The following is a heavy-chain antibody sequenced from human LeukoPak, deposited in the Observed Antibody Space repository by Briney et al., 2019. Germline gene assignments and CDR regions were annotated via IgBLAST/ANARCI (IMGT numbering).Heavy chain of an antibody. CDR1: GLTFSSYA. CDR2: IPYDGSNK. CDR3: ARSSKTYYYDSSGLGNDY. V-gene: IGHV3-30*04. D-gene: IGHD3-22*01. Sequence: GGSLTLSCAPSGLTFSSYAMHWVRQAPGKGMGWVAVIPYDGSNKYYADSVKGRLTISRDNSKNTLYLQMNSLRAEDTAVYYCARSSKTYYYDSSGLGNDYWGQGTLVTVSS. J-gene: IGHJ4*01.